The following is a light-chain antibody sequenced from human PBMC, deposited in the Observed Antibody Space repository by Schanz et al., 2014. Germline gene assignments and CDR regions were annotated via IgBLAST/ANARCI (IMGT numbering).Light chain of an antibody. J-gene: IGLJ2*01. CDR2: DVT. CDR3: SSYAGSNNWRV. Sequence: QYALTQPASVSGSPGQSITISCTGTSSDVGGYNYVSWYQQHPGKAPKLMIYDVTYRPSGVPDRFSGSKSGNTASLTVSGLQAEDEADYYCSSYAGSNNWRVFGGGTKLTVL. CDR1: SSDVGGYNY. V-gene: IGLV2-8*01.